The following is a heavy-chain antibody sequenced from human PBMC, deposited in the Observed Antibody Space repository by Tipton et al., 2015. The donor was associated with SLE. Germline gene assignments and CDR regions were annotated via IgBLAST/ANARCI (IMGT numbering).Heavy chain of an antibody. Sequence: TLSLTCAVYGGSFSGYYWSWIRQPPGKGLEWIGSIYYSGSTYYNPSLKSRVTISVDTSKNQFSLKLSSVTAADTAVYYCARHGCSGGSCYWGGYNWFDPWGQGTLVTVSS. CDR1: GGSFSGYY. CDR3: ARHGCSGGSCYWGGYNWFDP. CDR2: IYYSGST. D-gene: IGHD2-15*01. J-gene: IGHJ5*02. V-gene: IGHV4-34*01.